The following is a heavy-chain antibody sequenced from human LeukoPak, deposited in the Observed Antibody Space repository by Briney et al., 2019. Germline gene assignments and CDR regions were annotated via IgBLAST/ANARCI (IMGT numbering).Heavy chain of an antibody. CDR1: GFTFGSYA. Sequence: GGSLRLSCAASGFTFGSYAMGWVRQAPGKGLEWVSTISDGDGSTYYADSVKGRFTISRDNSKNTLYLQMNSLRAEDTAAYYCARDHRIAVAGTLVHYYGMDVWGQGTTVTVSS. CDR2: ISDGDGST. CDR3: ARDHRIAVAGTLVHYYGMDV. V-gene: IGHV3-23*01. D-gene: IGHD6-19*01. J-gene: IGHJ6*02.